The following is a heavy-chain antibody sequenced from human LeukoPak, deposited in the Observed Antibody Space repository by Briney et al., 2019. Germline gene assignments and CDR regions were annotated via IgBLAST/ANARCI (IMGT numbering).Heavy chain of an antibody. CDR2: IYSSGGT. V-gene: IGHV4-59*01. CDR1: GDSFSSYY. D-gene: IGHD3-22*01. CDR3: AGTPLSTMIVYPLLD. Sequence: SETLYLTCTVSGDSFSSYYWSWMRQPPGKGLEWMGNIYSSGGTNYNPPIKRRVAISVDTSKTQVALKLSSATAADTAVYYCAGTPLSTMIVYPLLDWGQGTLVTVSS. J-gene: IGHJ4*02.